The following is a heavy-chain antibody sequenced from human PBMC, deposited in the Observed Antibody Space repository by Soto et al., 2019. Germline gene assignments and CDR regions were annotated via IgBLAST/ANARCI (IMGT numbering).Heavy chain of an antibody. V-gene: IGHV4-30-4*08. Sequence: PSETLSLTCAVSGGSISSDDSQWSWIRQSPGKGLEWIGHIYHSGSTYSNPSLKTRLTLSVDKTRNQFSLNLRSVTAADTAVYYCARSHYYVRDGSHFYALDVWGLGTAVTVSS. CDR1: GGSISSDDSQ. CDR2: IYHSGST. D-gene: IGHD3-10*02. J-gene: IGHJ6*02. CDR3: ARSHYYVRDGSHFYALDV.